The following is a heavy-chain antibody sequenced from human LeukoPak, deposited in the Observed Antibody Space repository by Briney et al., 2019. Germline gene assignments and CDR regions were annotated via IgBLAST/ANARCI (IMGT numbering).Heavy chain of an antibody. CDR2: ISAYNGNT. V-gene: IGHV1-18*01. D-gene: IGHD3-16*02. Sequence: GASVKVSCKASGYTFTGYHMHWVRQAPGQGLEWMGWISAYNGNTNYAQKLQGRVTMTTDTSTSTAYMELRSLRSDDTAVYYCARTTIIMITFGGVIDPYYFDYWGQGTLVTVSS. CDR1: GYTFTGYH. J-gene: IGHJ4*02. CDR3: ARTTIIMITFGGVIDPYYFDY.